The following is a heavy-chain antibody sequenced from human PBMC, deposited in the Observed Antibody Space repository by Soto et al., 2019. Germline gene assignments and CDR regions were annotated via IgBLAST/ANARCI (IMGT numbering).Heavy chain of an antibody. D-gene: IGHD2-2*01. CDR1: GFTFSDYY. Sequence: QVQLVESGGGLVKPGGSLRLSCAASGFTFSDYYMSWIRQAPGKGLEWVSYISSSGSTIYYSDSVKGRFTISRDNAKNSLYLQMNSLRAEDTAVYYCARDPSCKRFTFLGYCSSTSLDYWGQGTLVTVSS. V-gene: IGHV3-11*01. CDR3: ARDPSCKRFTFLGYCSSTSLDY. CDR2: ISSSGSTI. J-gene: IGHJ4*02.